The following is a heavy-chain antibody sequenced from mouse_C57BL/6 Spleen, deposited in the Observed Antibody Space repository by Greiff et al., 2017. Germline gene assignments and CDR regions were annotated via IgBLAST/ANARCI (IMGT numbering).Heavy chain of an antibody. CDR3: TREGNYYGLYYFDY. CDR2: IDPETGGT. D-gene: IGHD1-1*01. Sequence: VKLVESGAELVRPGASVTLSCKASGYTFTDYEMHWVKQTPVHGLEWIGAIDPETGGTAYNQKFKGKAILTADKSSSTAYMELRSLTSEDSAVYYCTREGNYYGLYYFDYWGQGTTLTVSS. V-gene: IGHV1-15*01. J-gene: IGHJ2*01. CDR1: GYTFTDYE.